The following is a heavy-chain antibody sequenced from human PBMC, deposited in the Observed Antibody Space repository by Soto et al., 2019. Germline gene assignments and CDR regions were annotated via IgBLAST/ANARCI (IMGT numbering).Heavy chain of an antibody. V-gene: IGHV4-31*03. CDR1: GGSISSGGYY. J-gene: IGHJ3*02. CDR2: IYYSGGT. Sequence: QVQLQESGPGLVKPSQTLSLTCTVSGGSISSGGYYWSWIRQHPGKGLEWIGYIYYSGGTYYNPSLNRRVTIYVDPAKNQCPLKLSSVTAADTAVYYCARDIKSLNGVSAFDICGQGTMVTVSS. D-gene: IGHD2-8*01. CDR3: ARDIKSLNGVSAFDI.